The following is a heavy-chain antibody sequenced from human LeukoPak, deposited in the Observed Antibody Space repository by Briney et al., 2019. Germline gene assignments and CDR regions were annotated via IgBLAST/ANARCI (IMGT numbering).Heavy chain of an antibody. CDR2: IYWDDDK. D-gene: IGHD5-18*01. J-gene: IGHJ4*02. V-gene: IGHV2-5*02. Sequence: ESGPTLVKPTETLTLTCTFSGFSLSTNGVGVGWIRQSPGKALEWLALIYWDDDKRYIPSLKSRLTITKDTSKNQVVLTLTNMDPVDTDTYYCAHHFDTYGSPRLLDYWGPGTLVIVSS. CDR1: GFSLSTNGVG. CDR3: AHHFDTYGSPRLLDY.